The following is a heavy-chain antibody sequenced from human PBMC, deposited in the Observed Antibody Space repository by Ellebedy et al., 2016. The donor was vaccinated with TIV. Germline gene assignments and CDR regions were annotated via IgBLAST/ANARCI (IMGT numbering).Heavy chain of an antibody. J-gene: IGHJ4*02. CDR1: GFTFSSYD. Sequence: GGSLRLXXAASGFTFSSYDMHWVRQATGKGLEWVSAIGTAGDTYYPGSVKGRFTISRENAKNSLYPQMNSLRAGDTAVYYCARALGDTALDYWGQGTLVTVSS. D-gene: IGHD3-10*01. CDR2: IGTAGDT. V-gene: IGHV3-13*01. CDR3: ARALGDTALDY.